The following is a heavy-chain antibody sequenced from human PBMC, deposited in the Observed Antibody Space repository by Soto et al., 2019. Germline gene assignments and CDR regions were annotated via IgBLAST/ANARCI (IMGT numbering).Heavy chain of an antibody. J-gene: IGHJ4*02. V-gene: IGHV1-69*01. CDR2: IIPIFGTA. D-gene: IGHD2-15*01. CDR3: ARMGRYSGGSYDFDY. Sequence: QVQLVQSGAEVKKPGSSVKVSCKASGGTFSSYAISWVRQAPGQGLEWMGGIIPIFGTANYAKKFQGRVTITPDESTSTAYRELSSLRSEDTAVYYCARMGRYSGGSYDFDYWGQGTLVTVSS. CDR1: GGTFSSYA.